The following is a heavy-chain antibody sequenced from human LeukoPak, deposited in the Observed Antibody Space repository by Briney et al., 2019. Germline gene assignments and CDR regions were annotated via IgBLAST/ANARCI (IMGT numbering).Heavy chain of an antibody. CDR2: INWNGGST. J-gene: IGHJ4*02. Sequence: GGSLRLSCAASGFTFSNAWMSWVRQAPGKGLEWVSGINWNGGSTGYADSVKGRFTISRDNAKNSLYLQMNSLRAEDTALYYCARGLAYYYDSSGYNDYWGQGTLVTVSS. CDR3: ARGLAYYYDSSGYNDY. D-gene: IGHD3-22*01. V-gene: IGHV3-20*04. CDR1: GFTFSNAW.